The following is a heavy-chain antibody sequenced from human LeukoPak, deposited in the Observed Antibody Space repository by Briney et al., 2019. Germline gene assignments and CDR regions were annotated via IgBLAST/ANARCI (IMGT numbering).Heavy chain of an antibody. CDR1: GGSISSSNW. D-gene: IGHD3-9*01. J-gene: IGHJ5*02. V-gene: IGHV4-4*02. CDR3: ARFETYYDILTGYLNWFDP. Sequence: SETLSLTCTVSGGSISSSNWWSWVRQPPRKGLEWIGEIYHSGSTNYNPSLKSRVTISVDKSKNQFSLKLSSVTAADTAVYYCARFETYYDILTGYLNWFDPWGQGTLVTVSS. CDR2: IYHSGST.